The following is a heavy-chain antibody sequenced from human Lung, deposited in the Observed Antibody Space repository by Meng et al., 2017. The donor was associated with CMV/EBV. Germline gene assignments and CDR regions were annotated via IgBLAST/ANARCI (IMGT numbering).Heavy chain of an antibody. V-gene: IGHV1-2*02. CDR2: INPNNGGT. CDR1: GYRFSAHY. CDR3: VRDLFQFVDD. Sequence: ASVKVSCKASGYRFSAHYMHWVRQAPGQGLEWMGWINPNNGGTKYAQKFRGRVTMTRDTSISTVYMELSRLRSEDTAVYFCVRDLFQFVDDWGQGTLVTVSS. D-gene: IGHD3-3*01. J-gene: IGHJ4*02.